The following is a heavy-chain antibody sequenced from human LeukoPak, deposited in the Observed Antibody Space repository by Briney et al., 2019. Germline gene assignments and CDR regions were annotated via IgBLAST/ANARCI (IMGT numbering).Heavy chain of an antibody. CDR1: GYTFINYG. Sequence: ASVKVSCKASGYTFINYGITWVRQAPGQGLEWMGWISAYNGNTNHAQKLQGRVTMTTDTSTSTAYMELRSLRSDDTAVYYCARKPRDRATAFDPWGQGTLVTVSS. D-gene: IGHD1-1*01. V-gene: IGHV1-18*01. CDR2: ISAYNGNT. J-gene: IGHJ5*02. CDR3: ARKPRDRATAFDP.